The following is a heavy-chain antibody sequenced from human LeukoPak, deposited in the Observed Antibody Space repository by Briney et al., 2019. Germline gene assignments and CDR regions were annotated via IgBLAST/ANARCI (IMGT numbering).Heavy chain of an antibody. Sequence: ASVKVSCKASGYTFTSYGISWVRQAPGQGLEWMGWISAYNGNTNYAQKLQGRVTMTTDTSTSTAYMELRSLRSDDTAVYYCARVSGITIFGVVTTRMSGNYYYGMDVWGQGTTVTVPS. CDR3: ARVSGITIFGVVTTRMSGNYYYGMDV. V-gene: IGHV1-18*01. J-gene: IGHJ6*02. CDR2: ISAYNGNT. D-gene: IGHD3-3*01. CDR1: GYTFTSYG.